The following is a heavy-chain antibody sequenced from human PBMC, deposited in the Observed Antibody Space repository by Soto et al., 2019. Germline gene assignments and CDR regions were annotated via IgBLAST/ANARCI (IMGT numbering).Heavy chain of an antibody. J-gene: IGHJ4*02. CDR2: ITANNVNT. V-gene: IGHV1-18*01. CDR1: GYTFTSYG. CDR3: ARDMGGYYFEPNDY. D-gene: IGHD3-22*01. Sequence: ASVKVSCKTSGYTFTSYGISWVRRAPGQGLEWMGWITANNVNTNYAQKFQGRVTMTTDTSTATAYMELRSLRSDDTAVYYCARDMGGYYFEPNDYWGQGTLVTVSS.